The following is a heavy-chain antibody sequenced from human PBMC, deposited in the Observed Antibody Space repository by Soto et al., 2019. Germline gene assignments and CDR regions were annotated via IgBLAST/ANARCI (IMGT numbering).Heavy chain of an antibody. CDR3: AQHSGPTDY. D-gene: IGHD3-3*02. Sequence: QVQLQQWGAGLLKPSETLSLTCAVYGGSFSGYYWSWIRQPPGKGLEWIGEINHSGSTNYNPSLKXRXTXXVDTSKNQFSLKLSSVTAADTAVYYCAQHSGPTDYWGQGTLVTVSS. CDR2: INHSGST. J-gene: IGHJ4*02. V-gene: IGHV4-34*01. CDR1: GGSFSGYY.